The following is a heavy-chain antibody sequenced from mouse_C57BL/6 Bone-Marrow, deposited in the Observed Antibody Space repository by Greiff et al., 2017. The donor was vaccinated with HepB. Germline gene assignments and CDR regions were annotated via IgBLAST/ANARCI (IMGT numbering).Heavy chain of an antibody. CDR2: IHPNSGST. V-gene: IGHV1-64*01. CDR1: GYTFTSYW. CDR3: SIYYDLYYYAMEY. Sequence: VQLQQPGAELVKPGASVKLSCKASGYTFTSYWMHWVKQRPGQGLEWIGMIHPNSGSTNYNEKFKSKATLTVDKSSSTAYMQLSSLTSEDSAVYYCSIYYDLYYYAMEYWGQGTSVTVSS. D-gene: IGHD2-4*01. J-gene: IGHJ4*01.